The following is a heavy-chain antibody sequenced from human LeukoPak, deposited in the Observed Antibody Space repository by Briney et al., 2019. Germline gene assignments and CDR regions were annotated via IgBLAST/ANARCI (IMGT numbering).Heavy chain of an antibody. V-gene: IGHV3-74*01. CDR3: ARDLVSAHWYFDL. CDR1: GFTFSTYW. D-gene: IGHD3-9*01. Sequence: GGSLRLSCAASGFTFSTYWMHLVRQAPGKGLVWVSRIDSDRGDTSYADSVRGRFTISRGNAKNTLFLQMNSLRGDDTAVYYCARDLVSAHWYFDLWGRGTLVTVSS. J-gene: IGHJ2*01. CDR2: IDSDRGDT.